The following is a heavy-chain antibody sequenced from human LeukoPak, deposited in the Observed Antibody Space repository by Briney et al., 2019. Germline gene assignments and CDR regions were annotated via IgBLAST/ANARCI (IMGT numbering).Heavy chain of an antibody. CDR1: GFTFSNAW. Sequence: GGSLRLSCAASGFTFSNAWMSWVRQAPGKGPEWVAFIRYDGSDKYYVDSVKDRFTISRDNSKNTLYLQMNSLRAEDTAVYYCAKEGRGSSLDYWGQGTLVTVSS. CDR3: AKEGRGSSLDY. V-gene: IGHV3-30*02. D-gene: IGHD6-6*01. J-gene: IGHJ4*02. CDR2: IRYDGSDK.